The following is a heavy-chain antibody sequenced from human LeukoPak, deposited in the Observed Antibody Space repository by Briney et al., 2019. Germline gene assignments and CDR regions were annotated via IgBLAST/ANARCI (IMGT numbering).Heavy chain of an antibody. V-gene: IGHV3-23*01. CDR2: ISGSGGST. CDR3: ATSVAGTVGTCHY. J-gene: IGHJ4*02. Sequence: PGGSLRLSCAASGFTFSSYAMSWVRQAPGRGLEWVSAISGSGGSTYYADSVKGRFTISRDNSKNTLYLQMNSLRAEDTAVYYCATSVAGTVGTCHYWGQGTLVTVSS. D-gene: IGHD6-19*01. CDR1: GFTFSSYA.